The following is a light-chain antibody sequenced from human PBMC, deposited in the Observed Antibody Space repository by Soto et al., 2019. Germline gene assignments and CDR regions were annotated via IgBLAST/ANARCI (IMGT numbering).Light chain of an antibody. Sequence: EIVLTQSPATLSLSPGERATLPCRASQSVSSYLAWYQQKPGQAPRLLIYDASNRATGIPARFSGSGSGTDFTLTNSSLEPEDFAVYYCQQRSNWPPEGTFGQGTKVDIK. CDR1: QSVSSY. J-gene: IGKJ2*02. CDR3: QQRSNWPPEGT. V-gene: IGKV3-11*01. CDR2: DAS.